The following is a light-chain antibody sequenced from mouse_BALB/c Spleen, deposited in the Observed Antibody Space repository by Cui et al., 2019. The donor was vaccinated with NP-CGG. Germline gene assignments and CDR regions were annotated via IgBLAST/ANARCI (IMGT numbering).Light chain of an antibody. CDR1: TGTVTTSNY. J-gene: IGLJ1*01. V-gene: IGLV1*01. CDR2: GTN. Sequence: QDVVTQASILTTSPGETVTLTCRSSTGTVTTSNYANWVQEKPDHLFTGLIGGTNNRAPGVPARFSGSLIGDKAALTITGAQTEDEAIYFCALWYSNHWVFGGGTKLTVL. CDR3: ALWYSNHWV.